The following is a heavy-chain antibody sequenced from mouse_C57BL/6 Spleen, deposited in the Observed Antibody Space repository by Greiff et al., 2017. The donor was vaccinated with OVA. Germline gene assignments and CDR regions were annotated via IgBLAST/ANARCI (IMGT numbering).Heavy chain of an antibody. Sequence: VQLQQPGAELVKPGASVKLSCKASGYTFTSYWMHWVKQRPGRGLEWIGRIYPNSGGTKYNEKFKSKATLTADKPSSTAYMQLSSLPAEDSAVYDCERHHFDVWGTGTTVTVSS. CDR2: IYPNSGGT. CDR1: GYTFTSYW. CDR3: ERHHFDV. J-gene: IGHJ1*03. V-gene: IGHV1-72*01.